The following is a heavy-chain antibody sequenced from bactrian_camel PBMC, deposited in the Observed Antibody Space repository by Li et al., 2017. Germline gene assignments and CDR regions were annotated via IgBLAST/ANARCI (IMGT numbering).Heavy chain of an antibody. CDR1: GFTFSVYD. CDR3: AARVGTLWGNYPY. J-gene: IGHJ4*01. V-gene: IGHV3S40*01. D-gene: IGHD5*01. CDR2: ITGTGRT. Sequence: VQLVESGGGLVQPGGSLRLSCAASGFTFSVYDMAWVRQAPGQELEWVADITGTGRTDYAESVQGRFTISRDNAKATVYLQMNSLKTEDTAVYYCAARVGTLWGNYPYRGQGTQVTVS.